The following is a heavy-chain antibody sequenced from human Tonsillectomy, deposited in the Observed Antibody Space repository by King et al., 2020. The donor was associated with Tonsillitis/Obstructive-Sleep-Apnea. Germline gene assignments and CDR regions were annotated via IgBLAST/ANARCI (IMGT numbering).Heavy chain of an antibody. D-gene: IGHD3-22*01. CDR2: ISGSGGST. J-gene: IGHJ2*01. CDR3: AKDNYDRSGYYRYWYFDL. Sequence: QLVQSGGGLVQPGGSLRLSCAASGFTFSSYAMSWVRQAPGKGLEWVSAISGSGGSTYYADSVKGRFTISRDNSKNTLYLQMNSLRAEDTAVYYCAKDNYDRSGYYRYWYFDLWRRSTLVTVSS. CDR1: GFTFSSYA. V-gene: IGHV3-23*04.